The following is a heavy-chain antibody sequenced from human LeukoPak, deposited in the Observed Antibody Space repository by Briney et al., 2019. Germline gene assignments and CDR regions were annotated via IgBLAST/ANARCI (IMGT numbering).Heavy chain of an antibody. CDR1: GGSISSYY. V-gene: IGHV4-39*01. D-gene: IGHD3-10*01. Sequence: SETLSLTCTVSGGSISSYYWSWIRQPPGKGLEWIGSIYYSGSTYYNPSLKSRVTISVDTSKNQFSLKLSSVTAADTAVYYCARHNYGSGIYFDYWGRGTLVTVSS. J-gene: IGHJ4*02. CDR3: ARHNYGSGIYFDY. CDR2: IYYSGST.